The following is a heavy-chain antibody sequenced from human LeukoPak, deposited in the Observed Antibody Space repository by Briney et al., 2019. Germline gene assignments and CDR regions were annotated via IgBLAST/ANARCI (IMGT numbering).Heavy chain of an antibody. J-gene: IGHJ4*02. CDR1: GYSFTSYS. CDR3: ARHKAVAALDY. D-gene: IGHD6-19*01. Sequence: GESLKISCKGSGYSFTSYSIGWVRQMPGKGLEWIGIIYPGDSDTRYSPSFQGQVTISADKSISTAYLQWSSLKASDTAMYYCARHKAVAALDYWGQGTLVTVSS. V-gene: IGHV5-51*01. CDR2: IYPGDSDT.